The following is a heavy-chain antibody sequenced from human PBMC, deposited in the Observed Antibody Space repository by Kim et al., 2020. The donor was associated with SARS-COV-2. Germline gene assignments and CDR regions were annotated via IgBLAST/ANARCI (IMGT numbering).Heavy chain of an antibody. V-gene: IGHV4-39*07. Sequence: SETLSLTCTVSGGSISSSSYYWGWIRQPPGKGLEWIGSIYYSGSTYYNPSLKSRVTISVDTSKNQFSLKLSSVTAADTAVYYCARGFELGDTGDWFDPWGQGTLVTVSS. CDR3: ARGFELGDTGDWFDP. J-gene: IGHJ5*02. CDR2: IYYSGST. CDR1: GGSISSSSYY. D-gene: IGHD1-7*01.